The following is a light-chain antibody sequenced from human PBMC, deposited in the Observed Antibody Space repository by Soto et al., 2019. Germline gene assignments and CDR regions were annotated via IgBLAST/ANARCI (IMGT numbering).Light chain of an antibody. CDR1: QSISYY. J-gene: IGKJ1*01. CDR3: QQSYTTPWT. Sequence: PSSLSASVGDSVTITCRASQSISYYLNWYQQKPGRAPRLLIYTTSSLQSGVPSKFSGSASGTDFTLTISSLQPEDFATYYCQQSYTTPWTFGQGTKVDIK. V-gene: IGKV1-39*01. CDR2: TTS.